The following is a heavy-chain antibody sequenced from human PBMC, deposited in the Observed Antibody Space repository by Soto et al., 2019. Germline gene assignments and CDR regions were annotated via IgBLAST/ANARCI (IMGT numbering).Heavy chain of an antibody. CDR2: ISAYNGNT. CDR3: ARSAAGVFDC. V-gene: IGHV1-18*01. D-gene: IGHD6-13*01. J-gene: IGHJ4*02. Sequence: ASVKVSCKASGYTFTSYDINWVRQATGQGLEWMGWISAYNGNTNYAQKLQGRVTMTTDTSTSTAYMELRSLRSDDTAVYYCARSAAGVFDCWGQGTLVTVSS. CDR1: GYTFTSYD.